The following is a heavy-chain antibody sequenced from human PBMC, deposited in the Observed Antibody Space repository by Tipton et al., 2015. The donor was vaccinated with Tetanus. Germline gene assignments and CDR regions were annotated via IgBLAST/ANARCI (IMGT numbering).Heavy chain of an antibody. J-gene: IGHJ6*02. CDR3: ARGASYGPDYYYGMDV. V-gene: IGHV1-18*01. Sequence: QLVQSGAEVKKPGASVKVSCEASGYTFTDYGVSWVRQAPGQGLEWMGWISASHGNTNYAQKLQGRVTMTTDTSTSTAYMEMRSLRSDDTAVYYCARGASYGPDYYYGMDVWGQGTTVTVSS. CDR1: GYTFTDYG. D-gene: IGHD5-18*01. CDR2: ISASHGNT.